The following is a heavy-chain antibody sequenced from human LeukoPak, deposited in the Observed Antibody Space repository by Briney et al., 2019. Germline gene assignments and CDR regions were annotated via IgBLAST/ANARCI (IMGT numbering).Heavy chain of an antibody. CDR1: GDSVSSNSAA. Sequence: SQTLSLTCAISGDSVSSNSAAWNRNRQSPSRGLEWLGRTYYRSKWLSDYAVSVKSRITIDADTSKNQFSLQLNSVTPEDTAVYYCARKGTVTTPFDYWGQGILVTVSS. J-gene: IGHJ4*02. D-gene: IGHD4-11*01. CDR3: ARKGTVTTPFDY. CDR2: TYYRSKWLS. V-gene: IGHV6-1*01.